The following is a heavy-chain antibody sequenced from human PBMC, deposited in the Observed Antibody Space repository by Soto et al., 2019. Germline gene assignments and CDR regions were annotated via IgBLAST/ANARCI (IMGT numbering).Heavy chain of an antibody. D-gene: IGHD3-16*01. Sequence: QVQVVESGGGVVQPGRSLRLSCTTPGFTLSSYVMHWVRQAPGKGLEWVAVIWYDGSNKYYADSVKGRFIISKDNSQNTLYLQMNSLRAEDTAVYYCASEAYLGDSSSSAVDMWGQGTMVTVSS. CDR1: GFTLSSYV. CDR2: IWYDGSNK. CDR3: ASEAYLGDSSSSAVDM. J-gene: IGHJ3*02. V-gene: IGHV3-33*01.